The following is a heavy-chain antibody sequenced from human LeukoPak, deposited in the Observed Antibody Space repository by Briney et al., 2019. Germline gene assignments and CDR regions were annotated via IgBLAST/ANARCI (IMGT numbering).Heavy chain of an antibody. CDR2: IKQDGSEK. J-gene: IGHJ1*01. V-gene: IGHV3-7*01. CDR1: GFTFSSYW. Sequence: PGGSLRPSCAASGFTFSSYWMSWVRQAPGKGLEWVANIKQDGSEKNYVDSVKGRFTISRDNAKNSLSLRMNSLSAEDTAVYYCATGYSSGWYFYFQHWGQGSLVSVSS. CDR3: ATGYSSGWYFYFQH. D-gene: IGHD6-19*01.